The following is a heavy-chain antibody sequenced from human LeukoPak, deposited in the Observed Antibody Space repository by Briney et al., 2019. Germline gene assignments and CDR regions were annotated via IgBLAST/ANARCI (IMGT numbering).Heavy chain of an antibody. CDR1: GYSISSGYY. Sequence: SETLSLTCAVSGYSISSGYYWGWIRPPPGKGLEWIGSIYHSGSTYYNPSLKSRVTISVDTSKNQFSLKLCSVTAADTAVYHCARHVPHENGNKRGFEHWGQGTLVTVSS. CDR3: ARHVPHENGNKRGFEH. D-gene: IGHD2/OR15-2a*01. J-gene: IGHJ4*02. CDR2: IYHSGST. V-gene: IGHV4-38-2*01.